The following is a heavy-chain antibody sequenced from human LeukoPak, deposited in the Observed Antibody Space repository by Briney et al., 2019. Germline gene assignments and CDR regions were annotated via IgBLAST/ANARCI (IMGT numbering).Heavy chain of an antibody. J-gene: IGHJ4*02. CDR1: GFTFSSYA. V-gene: IGHV3-23*01. CDR2: ISGSGGST. CDR3: ARAWTGYSYGDY. D-gene: IGHD5-18*01. Sequence: GGSLRLSCAASGFTFSSYAMSWVRHAPGKGLEGVSAISGSGGSTYYADSVKGRFTISRDNSKNTLYLQMNSLRAEDTAVYHCARAWTGYSYGDYWGQGTLVTVSS.